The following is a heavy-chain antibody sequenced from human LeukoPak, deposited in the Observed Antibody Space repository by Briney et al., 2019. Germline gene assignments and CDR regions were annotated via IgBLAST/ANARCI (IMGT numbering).Heavy chain of an antibody. CDR1: GYSFASYW. V-gene: IGHV5-51*01. D-gene: IGHD6-13*01. CDR3: ATLYSSTWPIY. J-gene: IGHJ4*02. Sequence: PGESLQISCKGSGYSFASYWIGWVRQMPGKGLEWMGIIYPGDSDTRYSPSFQGQVTISADKSISTAFLQWSSLKASDTAMYYCATLYSSTWPIYWGQGTLVTVSS. CDR2: IYPGDSDT.